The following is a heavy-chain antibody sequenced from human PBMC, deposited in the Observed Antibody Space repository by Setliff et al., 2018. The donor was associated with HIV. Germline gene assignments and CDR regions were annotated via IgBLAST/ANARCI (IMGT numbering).Heavy chain of an antibody. D-gene: IGHD3-10*01. J-gene: IGHJ4*02. CDR1: GGSISSYY. CDR2: IYTSGST. Sequence: PSETLSLTCTVSGGSISSYYWSWIRQPPGKGLEWIGYIYTSGSTNYNPSLKSRVTISVDTSKNQFSLKLSSVTAADTAVYYCARGLYYYGSGSSFDYWGQGTLVTVSS. CDR3: ARGLYYYGSGSSFDY. V-gene: IGHV4-4*08.